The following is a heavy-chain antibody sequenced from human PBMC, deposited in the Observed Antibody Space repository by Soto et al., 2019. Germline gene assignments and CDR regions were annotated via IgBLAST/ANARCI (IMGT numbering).Heavy chain of an antibody. Sequence: XSVKVCCTPSVFTFTYSLIHLVRQAPGQGLEWMGWINPKRSTTDYPQKFQGRVTMTSDTSTSTAYMELSRLTFDDTAVYFCAREEAISEWLDTWGQGTPVTVSS. V-gene: IGHV1-2*02. CDR1: VFTFTYSL. CDR3: AREEAISEWLDT. D-gene: IGHD3-10*01. J-gene: IGHJ5*02. CDR2: INPKRSTT.